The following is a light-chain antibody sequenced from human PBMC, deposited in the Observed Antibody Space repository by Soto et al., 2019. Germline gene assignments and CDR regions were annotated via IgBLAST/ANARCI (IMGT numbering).Light chain of an antibody. CDR2: AAF. Sequence: DIQMTQSPSSVSASVGDRVTITCRASQGISSWLAWDQQKPGKAPKLLICAAFSLQSGAPSRFIGSGSGTDFTLTISSLQPEDFATDYCQQANSFPRATFGGGTKVDIK. J-gene: IGKJ4*01. CDR1: QGISSW. V-gene: IGKV1-12*01. CDR3: QQANSFPRAT.